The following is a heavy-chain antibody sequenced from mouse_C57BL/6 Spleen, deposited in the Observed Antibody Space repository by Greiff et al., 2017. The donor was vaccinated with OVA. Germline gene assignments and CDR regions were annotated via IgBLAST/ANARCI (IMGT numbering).Heavy chain of an antibody. Sequence: EVMLMESGGGLVKPGGSLKLSCAASGFTFSDYGMHWVRQAPEKGLEWVAYISSGSSTIYYADTVKGRFTISRDNAKNTLFLQMTSLRSEDTAMYYCARWLPHAMDYWGQGTSVTVSS. CDR3: ARWLPHAMDY. J-gene: IGHJ4*01. CDR2: ISSGSSTI. V-gene: IGHV5-17*01. D-gene: IGHD2-2*01. CDR1: GFTFSDYG.